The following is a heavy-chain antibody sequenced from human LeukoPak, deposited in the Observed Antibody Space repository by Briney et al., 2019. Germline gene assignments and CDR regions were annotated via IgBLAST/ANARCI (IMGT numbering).Heavy chain of an antibody. D-gene: IGHD6-19*01. CDR2: IYSSGST. J-gene: IGHJ4*02. Sequence: PSETLSLTCTVSNGPINNYYWNWIRQPAGKGLEWIGRIYSSGSTNYSPSLQSRVSMSLDTSKNQFSLKLTSVTAADTAVYYCARGGLGSSGWLRFGYWGQGTLVTVSS. CDR3: ARGGLGSSGWLRFGY. V-gene: IGHV4-4*07. CDR1: NGPINNYY.